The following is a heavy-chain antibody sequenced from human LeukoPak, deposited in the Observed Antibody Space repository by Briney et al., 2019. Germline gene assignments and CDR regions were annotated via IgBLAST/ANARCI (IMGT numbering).Heavy chain of an antibody. CDR1: GFSFSGHW. Sequence: GGSLRLSCTASGFSFSGHWMHWARQLPGKGLVWVSRISPTGSTTSYADSVKGRFTVSRDNSKNTLYLQMNSLRAEDTAVYYCARVGTPGIAVAGHFDYWGQGTLVTVSS. D-gene: IGHD6-19*01. CDR3: ARVGTPGIAVAGHFDY. CDR2: ISPTGSTT. V-gene: IGHV3-74*01. J-gene: IGHJ4*02.